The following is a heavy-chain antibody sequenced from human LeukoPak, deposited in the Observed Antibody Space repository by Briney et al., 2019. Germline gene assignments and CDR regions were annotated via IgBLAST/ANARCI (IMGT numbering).Heavy chain of an antibody. V-gene: IGHV4-31*03. CDR1: GGSMTSGGYF. Sequence: PSETLSLTCTVSGGSMTSGGYFWSWIRRHPVKGLEWIGYISNTGSTYYIPSLKSRVTMSLDTSKNQFSLKLRSVTAADTAVYHCARGHRGYCGGGNCDTVNWFDPWGQGTRVTVSS. D-gene: IGHD2-15*01. CDR3: ARGHRGYCGGGNCDTVNWFDP. J-gene: IGHJ5*02. CDR2: ISNTGST.